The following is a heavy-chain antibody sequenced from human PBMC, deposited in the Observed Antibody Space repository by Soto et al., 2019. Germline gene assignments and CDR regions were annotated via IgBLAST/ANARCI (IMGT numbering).Heavy chain of an antibody. CDR2: IYYSGST. V-gene: IGHV4-31*03. CDR1: GGSISSGGYY. CDR3: ARYIVVVPAAPPNWFDP. D-gene: IGHD2-2*01. Sequence: SETLSLTCTVSGGSISSGGYYWSWVRQHPGKGLEWIGYIYYSGSTYYNPSLKSRVTISVDTSKNQFSLKLSSVTAADTAVYYCARYIVVVPAAPPNWFDPWGQGTLVTVSS. J-gene: IGHJ5*02.